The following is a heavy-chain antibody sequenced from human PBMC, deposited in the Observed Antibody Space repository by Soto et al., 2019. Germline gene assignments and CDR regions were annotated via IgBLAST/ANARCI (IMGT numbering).Heavy chain of an antibody. J-gene: IGHJ2*01. CDR3: ATNAAGRWYFDL. CDR2: IIPIFGTA. V-gene: IGHV1-69*12. CDR1: GGTFSSYA. Sequence: QVQLVQSGAEVKKAGSSVKASCKASGGTFSSYAISWVRQAPGQGLEWMGGIIPIFGTANYPQKFQGRVTITADESTSTAYMELSRLRSEDTAVYYCATNAAGRWYFDLWGRGTLVTVSP. D-gene: IGHD1-26*01.